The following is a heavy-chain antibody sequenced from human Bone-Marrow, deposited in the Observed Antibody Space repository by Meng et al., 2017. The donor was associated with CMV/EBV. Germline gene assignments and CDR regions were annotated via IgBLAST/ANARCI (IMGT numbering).Heavy chain of an antibody. CDR3: ARAAPGVNGWSTYVEY. D-gene: IGHD6-19*01. CDR1: GYTFISYD. Sequence: ASMKVSCKASGYTFISYDINWVRQATGQGLEWMGWVNPNSGNTGHAQKFQGRVTITRDTSISTAYMELSSLRSEDTAVYYCARAAPGVNGWSTYVEYWGQGTLVTVSS. J-gene: IGHJ4*02. CDR2: VNPNSGNT. V-gene: IGHV1-8*03.